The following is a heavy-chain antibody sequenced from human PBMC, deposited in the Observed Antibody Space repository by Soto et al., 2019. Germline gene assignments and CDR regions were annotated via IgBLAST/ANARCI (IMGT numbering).Heavy chain of an antibody. V-gene: IGHV4-4*02. CDR3: AIPGAGDFDY. CDR1: GASISNTDW. Sequence: PSETLSLTCAFSGASISNTDWWSWVRQRPGKGIEWIGEIYHSGTTNCDPSLKSRVTISLDKSKSQFTLKLTSVTAADTAVYYCAIPGAGDFDYWGQGTLVTVSS. D-gene: IGHD6-13*01. CDR2: IYHSGTT. J-gene: IGHJ4*02.